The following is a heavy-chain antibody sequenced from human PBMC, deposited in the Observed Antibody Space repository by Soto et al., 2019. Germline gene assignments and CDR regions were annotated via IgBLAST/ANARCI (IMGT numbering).Heavy chain of an antibody. Sequence: QVQLVQSGAEVKKPGASVKVSCKASGYTFMSYDINWVRQATGQGLEWMGWTNPHNDNAGYAQKFQGRVTMTRNPSISTAYMELSSLTSDDTAVYYCARGGVGATAPYYYYGMDVWGQGTTVTVSS. CDR1: GYTFMSYD. V-gene: IGHV1-8*01. D-gene: IGHD1-26*01. CDR3: ARGGVGATAPYYYYGMDV. J-gene: IGHJ6*02. CDR2: TNPHNDNA.